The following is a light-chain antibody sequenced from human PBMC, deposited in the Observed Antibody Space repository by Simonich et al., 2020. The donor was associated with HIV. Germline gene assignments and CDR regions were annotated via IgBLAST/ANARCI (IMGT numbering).Light chain of an antibody. Sequence: QSALTQPASVSGSPGQSITISCTGTSSDVGGYDYVSWYQQHPAKVPKLIMYDVNERPSGVSNRFSGSKSGNTASLTISGLQAEDEADYYCCSYTSISTWVFGGGTKVTVL. V-gene: IGLV2-14*03. J-gene: IGLJ3*02. CDR2: DVN. CDR1: SSDVGGYDY. CDR3: CSYTSISTWV.